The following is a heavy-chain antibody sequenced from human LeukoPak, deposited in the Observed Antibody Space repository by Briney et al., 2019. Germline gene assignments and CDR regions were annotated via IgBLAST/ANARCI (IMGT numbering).Heavy chain of an antibody. CDR2: ISSSSSYI. D-gene: IGHD6-13*01. Sequence: GGSLRLSCAASGFTFSSYSMNWVRQAPGKGLEWVSSISSSSSYIYYADSVKGRLTISRDNAKNSLYLQMNSLRAEDTAVYYCARGSSWSPGDIWGQGTMVTVSS. CDR1: GFTFSSYS. J-gene: IGHJ3*02. V-gene: IGHV3-21*01. CDR3: ARGSSWSPGDI.